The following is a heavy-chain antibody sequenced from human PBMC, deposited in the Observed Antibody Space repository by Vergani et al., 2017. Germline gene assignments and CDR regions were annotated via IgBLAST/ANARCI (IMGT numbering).Heavy chain of an antibody. V-gene: IGHV3-NL1*01. Sequence: QVQLVESGGGVVQPGGSLRLSCGASGFTFSNYGMHWVRQAPGKGLEWVSGINWNSDSIAYADSVKGRFTISKDSAMNTVHLQMTNVRAEDTAVYFCARDGAGTIDFDYWGPGILVTVSS. CDR1: GFTFSNYG. D-gene: IGHD1/OR15-1a*01. J-gene: IGHJ4*02. CDR3: ARDGAGTIDFDY. CDR2: INWNSDSI.